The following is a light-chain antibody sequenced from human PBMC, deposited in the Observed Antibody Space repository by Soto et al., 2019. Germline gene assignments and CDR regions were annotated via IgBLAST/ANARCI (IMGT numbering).Light chain of an antibody. V-gene: IGLV2-14*03. CDR1: SSDVGGYNY. J-gene: IGLJ1*01. CDR3: SSYTTSNTRQIV. Sequence: QSVLTQPASVSGCPGQSITSSCTGTSSDVGGYNYVSWYQHHPGKAPKLIIYDVTNRPSGVSNPFSGSKSGNTASLTISGLQPEDEADYYCSSYTTSNTRQIVFGTGTKVTVL. CDR2: DVT.